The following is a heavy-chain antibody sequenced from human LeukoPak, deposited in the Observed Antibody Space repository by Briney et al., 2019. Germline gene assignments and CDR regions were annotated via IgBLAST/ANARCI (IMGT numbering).Heavy chain of an antibody. CDR1: GYTFTSYY. D-gene: IGHD3-10*01. CDR2: INPSGGST. V-gene: IGHV1-46*01. Sequence: ASVKVSCKASGYTFTSYYMHWVRQAPGQGLEWMGIINPSGGSTSYAQKFQGRVTMTRDTSTSTVYMELSSLRSEDTAVYYCASPLGDYYGSGSYYSHYHYGMDVWGKGTTVTVSS. CDR3: ASPLGDYYGSGSYYSHYHYGMDV. J-gene: IGHJ6*04.